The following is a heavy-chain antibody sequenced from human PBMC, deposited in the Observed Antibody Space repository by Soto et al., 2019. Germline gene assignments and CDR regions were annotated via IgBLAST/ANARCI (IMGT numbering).Heavy chain of an antibody. J-gene: IGHJ4*02. CDR3: ARHTPAISISDH. D-gene: IGHD2-15*01. CDR1: GGSISSSSYY. V-gene: IGHV4-39*01. CDR2: IYYSGST. Sequence: QLQLQESGPGLVKPSETLSLTCTVSGGSISSSSYYWGWIRQPPGKGLEWIGSIYYSGSTYYNPSRKSRVTISVDTSKNQFSLKLSSVTAADTAVYFCARHTPAISISDHWGQGTRVTVSS.